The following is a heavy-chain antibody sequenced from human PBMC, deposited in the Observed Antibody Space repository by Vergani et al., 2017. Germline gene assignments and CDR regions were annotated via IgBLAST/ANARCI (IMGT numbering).Heavy chain of an antibody. CDR2: IIPIFGTA. D-gene: IGHD6-13*01. CDR1: GYTFTSYA. CDR3: ARGRQLDHRGYFDY. V-gene: IGHV1-69*01. Sequence: VQLVESGAEVKKPGASVKVSCKASGYTFTSYAMHLVRQAPGQRLEWMGGIIPIFGTANYAQKFQGRVTITADESTSTAYMELSSLRSEDTAVYYCARGRQLDHRGYFDYWGQGTLVTVSS. J-gene: IGHJ4*02.